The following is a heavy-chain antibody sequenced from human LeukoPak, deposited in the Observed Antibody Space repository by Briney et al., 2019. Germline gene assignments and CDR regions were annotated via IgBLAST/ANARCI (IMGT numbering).Heavy chain of an antibody. CDR3: AKGGDYYYYMDV. Sequence: GRSLRLSCAASGFTFDDYAMHWVRQAPGKGLEWVSGISWNSGSIGYADSVKGRFTISRDNAKNTLYLQMNSLRAEDTALYYCAKGGDYYYYMDVWGKGTTVTVSS. CDR2: ISWNSGSI. V-gene: IGHV3-9*01. CDR1: GFTFDDYA. D-gene: IGHD3-10*01. J-gene: IGHJ6*03.